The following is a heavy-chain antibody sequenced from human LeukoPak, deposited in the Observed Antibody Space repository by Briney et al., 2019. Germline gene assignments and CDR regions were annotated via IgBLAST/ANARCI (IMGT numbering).Heavy chain of an antibody. CDR1: GYSFTNYW. V-gene: IGHV5-51*01. D-gene: IGHD3-3*01. J-gene: IGHJ3*02. Sequence: GESLKISCKGSGYSFTNYWIGWVRQMPGKGLEWMGIIYPGDSDTRYSPSFQGQVTISADKSISTAYLQWSSLKASDTAMYYCARREYYDFWSGPSDAFDIWGQGTMVTVSS. CDR2: IYPGDSDT. CDR3: ARREYYDFWSGPSDAFDI.